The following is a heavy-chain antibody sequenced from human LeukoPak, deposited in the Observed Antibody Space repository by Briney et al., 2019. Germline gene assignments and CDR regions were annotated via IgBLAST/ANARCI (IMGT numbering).Heavy chain of an antibody. CDR3: AHVRKDKISSGWIVFDY. CDR1: GFSLSTSGVG. D-gene: IGHD6-19*01. CDR2: IYWNDDK. V-gene: IGHV2-5*01. Sequence: ESGPTLVNPTQTLTLTCTFSGFSLSTSGVGVGWISQPPGKALERLALIYWNDDKRYSPSLKSRLTITKDTSKNQVVLTMTNMDPVDTATYYCAHVRKDKISSGWIVFDYWGQGTLVTVSS. J-gene: IGHJ4*02.